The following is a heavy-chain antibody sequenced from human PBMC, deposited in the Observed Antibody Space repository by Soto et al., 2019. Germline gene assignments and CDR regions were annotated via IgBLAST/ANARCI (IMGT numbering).Heavy chain of an antibody. V-gene: IGHV4-59*01. CDR2: IYYSGST. D-gene: IGHD3-10*01. CDR3: ASTMVRGVIANCYMDV. CDR1: GGSISSYY. Sequence: ETLSLTCTVSGGSISSYYWSWIRQPPGKGLEWIRYIYYSGSTNYNPSLKSQVTISVDTSKNQFSLKLSSVTAADTAVYFCASTMVRGVIANCYMDVWGKGTTVTVSS. J-gene: IGHJ6*03.